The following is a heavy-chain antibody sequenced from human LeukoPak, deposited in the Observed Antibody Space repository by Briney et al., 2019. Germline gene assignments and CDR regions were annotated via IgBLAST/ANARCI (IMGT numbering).Heavy chain of an antibody. D-gene: IGHD2-21*02. CDR1: GGSFSGYY. Sequence: SETLSLTCAVYGGSFSGYYWSWIRQSPGKGLEWIGEINHSGSTNYNPSLKSRVTISVDTSKNQFSLKLSSVTAADTAVYYCARAVPRLYYMDVWGKGTTVTISS. J-gene: IGHJ6*03. V-gene: IGHV4-34*01. CDR2: INHSGST. CDR3: ARAVPRLYYMDV.